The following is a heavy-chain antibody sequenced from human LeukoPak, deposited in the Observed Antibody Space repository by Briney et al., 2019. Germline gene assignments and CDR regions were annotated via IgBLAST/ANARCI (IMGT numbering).Heavy chain of an antibody. J-gene: IGHJ4*02. CDR3: ARVRYFDWLYFDY. CDR1: GGSISTYY. CDR2: IYYSGST. Sequence: SETLSLTCSVSGGSISTYYWTWIRQPPGKGLEWIGYIYYSGSTNYNPSLKSRVTISLDTSKNQFSLKLSSVTAADTAVYYCARVRYFDWLYFDYWGQGTLVTVSS. V-gene: IGHV4-59*01. D-gene: IGHD3-9*01.